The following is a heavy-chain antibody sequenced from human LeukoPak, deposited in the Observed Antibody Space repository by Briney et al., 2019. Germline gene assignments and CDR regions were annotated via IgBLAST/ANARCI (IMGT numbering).Heavy chain of an antibody. J-gene: IGHJ4*02. CDR2: IRGSGGST. Sequence: GGSLRLSCAASGFTFSSYAMSWVGQAPGKGLEWVSAIRGSGGSTYYADSVKGRFTISRDSSKNTLYLQMNSLRAEDTAVYYCAKEDGVLVWLRVGEFDYWGQGTLVTVSS. V-gene: IGHV3-23*01. D-gene: IGHD5-12*01. CDR1: GFTFSSYA. CDR3: AKEDGVLVWLRVGEFDY.